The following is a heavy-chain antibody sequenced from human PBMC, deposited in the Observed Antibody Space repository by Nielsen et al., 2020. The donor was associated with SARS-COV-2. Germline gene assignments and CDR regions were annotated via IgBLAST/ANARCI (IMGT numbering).Heavy chain of an antibody. V-gene: IGHV3-73*01. CDR3: TRVNPNSDSWFDAFDI. Sequence: GGSLRLSCAASGFTFSDSSMHWVRQASGKGLEWLGRIRSKANDYATDYPASVRDRFTISRDDSSNTAYLQMNSLKSEDTAVYFCTRVNPNSDSWFDAFDIWGQGTMVTVST. J-gene: IGHJ3*02. CDR1: GFTFSDSS. D-gene: IGHD6-13*01. CDR2: IRSKANDYAT.